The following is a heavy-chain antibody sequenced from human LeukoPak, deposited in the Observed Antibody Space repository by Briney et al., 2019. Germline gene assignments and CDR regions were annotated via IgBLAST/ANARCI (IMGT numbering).Heavy chain of an antibody. J-gene: IGHJ4*02. D-gene: IGHD3-22*01. Sequence: GGSLRLSCAASGFTFLNYAMSWVRQAPGKGLEWVSAISGSGGSTYYADSVKGRFTISRDNSKNTLYLQMNSLRAEDTAVYYCAKVVVPTYYYDSSGYYPDYWGQGTLVTVSS. CDR2: ISGSGGST. CDR3: AKVVVPTYYYDSSGYYPDY. V-gene: IGHV3-23*01. CDR1: GFTFLNYA.